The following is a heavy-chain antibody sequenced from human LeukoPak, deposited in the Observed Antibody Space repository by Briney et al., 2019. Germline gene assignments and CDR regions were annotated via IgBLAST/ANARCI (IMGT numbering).Heavy chain of an antibody. CDR1: GYTFTGYY. J-gene: IGHJ4*02. D-gene: IGHD3-22*01. CDR3: ARGEGVMGGSGYLYYFDY. V-gene: IGHV1-2*04. CDR2: INPNSGGT. Sequence: GASVKVSCKASGYTFTGYYMHWVRQAPGQGLEWMGWINPNSGGTNYAQKFQGWVTMTRDTSISTAYMELSRLRSDDTAAYYCARGEGVMGGSGYLYYFDYWGQGTLVTVSS.